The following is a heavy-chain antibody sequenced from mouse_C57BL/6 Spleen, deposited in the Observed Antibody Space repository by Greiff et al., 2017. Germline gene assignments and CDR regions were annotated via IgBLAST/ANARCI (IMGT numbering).Heavy chain of an antibody. J-gene: IGHJ3*01. V-gene: IGHV1-9*01. CDR2: ILPGSGST. CDR1: GYTFTGYW. D-gene: IGHD2-5*01. Sequence: QVQLQQPGAELMKPGASVKLSCKATGYTFTGYWIEWVKQRPGHGLEWIGEILPGSGSTNYNEKFKGKATFTADTSSNTAYMQISSLTSEDSAIYYCARNNSDYAIAYWGQGTLVTVSA. CDR3: ARNNSDYAIAY.